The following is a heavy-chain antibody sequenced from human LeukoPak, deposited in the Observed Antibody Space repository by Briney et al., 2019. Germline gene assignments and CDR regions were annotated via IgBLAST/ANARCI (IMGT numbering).Heavy chain of an antibody. CDR2: IYYSGST. CDR1: GGSISSYY. V-gene: IGHV4-59*01. Sequence: SETLSLTCTVSGGSISSYYWSWIRQPPGKGLEWIGYIYYSGSTNYNPSLKSRVTISVDTSKNQFSLKLSSVTAADTAVCYCAGNIVVAPYYFDYWGQGTLVTVSS. J-gene: IGHJ4*02. CDR3: AGNIVVAPYYFDY. D-gene: IGHD2-15*01.